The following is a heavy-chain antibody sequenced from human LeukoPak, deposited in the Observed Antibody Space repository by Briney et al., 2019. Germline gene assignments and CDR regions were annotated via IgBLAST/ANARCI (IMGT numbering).Heavy chain of an antibody. CDR3: ARSQSSSLIDY. CDR2: IWYDGSSK. D-gene: IGHD6-13*01. V-gene: IGHV3-33*01. CDR1: GFSFSAYG. J-gene: IGHJ4*02. Sequence: GGSLRLSCAASGFSFSAYGVHWVRQAPGKGXEWVAVIWYDGSSKDYADSVKGRFTFSRDNSKNTLYLQMNSLTVEDTAVYYCARSQSSSLIDYWGQGTLVTVSS.